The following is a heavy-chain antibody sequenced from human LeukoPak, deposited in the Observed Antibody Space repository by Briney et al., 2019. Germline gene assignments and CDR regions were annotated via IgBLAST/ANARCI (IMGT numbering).Heavy chain of an antibody. CDR3: ARASPSGYPDY. J-gene: IGHJ4*02. Sequence: GGSLRLSCAASGFTFSSYSMNWVRQAPGKGLGWVSSISSSSSYIYYADSVKGRFTISRDNAKNSLYLQMNSLRAEDTAVYYCARASPSGYPDYWGQGTLVTVSS. D-gene: IGHD3-22*01. CDR2: ISSSSSYI. CDR1: GFTFSSYS. V-gene: IGHV3-21*01.